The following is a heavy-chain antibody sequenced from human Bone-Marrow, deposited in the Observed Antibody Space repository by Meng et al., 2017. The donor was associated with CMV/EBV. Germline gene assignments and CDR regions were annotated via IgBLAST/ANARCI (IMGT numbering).Heavy chain of an antibody. J-gene: IGHJ5*02. V-gene: IGHV1-58*01. D-gene: IGHD6-19*01. CDR3: AADTGGFEAGFWFDP. Sequence: SVKVSCKATGFTFTRSAVQWVRQARGQRLEWIGWIVVGSGNTNYAQKFQERVTITRDMSTSTAYMELSSLRSEDTAVYYWAADTGGFEAGFWFDPWGQGTLVTVSS. CDR2: IVVGSGNT. CDR1: GFTFTRSA.